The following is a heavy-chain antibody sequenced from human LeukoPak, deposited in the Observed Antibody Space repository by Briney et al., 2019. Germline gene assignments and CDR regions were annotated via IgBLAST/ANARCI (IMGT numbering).Heavy chain of an antibody. CDR3: AKDWGLQDYYYYYMDV. V-gene: IGHV3-30*14. CDR1: GFIFSAYT. Sequence: GRSLRLSCAASGFIFSAYTMHWVRQAPGKGLEWVAVISYDGSDKYYADSVKGRFTISRDNSKNTLYLQMNSLRIEDTAVYFCAKDWGLQDYYYYYMDVWGKGTTVTVSS. J-gene: IGHJ6*03. CDR2: ISYDGSDK. D-gene: IGHD3-16*01.